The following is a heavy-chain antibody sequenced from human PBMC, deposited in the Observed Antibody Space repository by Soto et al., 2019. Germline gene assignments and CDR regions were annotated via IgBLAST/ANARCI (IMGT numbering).Heavy chain of an antibody. CDR2: IFYSGST. CDR1: GGSINTFY. V-gene: IGHV4-4*07. CDR3: ARDIVVVVAATPSYYGMDV. J-gene: IGHJ6*02. D-gene: IGHD2-15*01. Sequence: PSETLSLTCTVSGGSINTFYWSWVRQPAGKGLEWIGRIFYSGSTSYNPSLKSRVTISVDTSKNQFSLKLSSVTPADTAVYYCARDIVVVVAATPSYYGMDVWGQGTTVTVSS.